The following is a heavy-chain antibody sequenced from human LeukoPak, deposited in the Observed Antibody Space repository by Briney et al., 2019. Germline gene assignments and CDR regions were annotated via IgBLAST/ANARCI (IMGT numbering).Heavy chain of an antibody. V-gene: IGHV4-59*01. CDR1: GGSISSYY. D-gene: IGHD6-19*01. J-gene: IGHJ6*03. CDR3: AREVSVAGYYYYYYMDV. Sequence: PSETLSLTCTVSGGSISSYYWSWIRQPPGKGLEWIGYIYYSGSTNYNPSLKSRVTISVDTSKNQFSLKLSSVTAADTAVYYCAREVSVAGYYYYYYMDVWGKGTTVTVSS. CDR2: IYYSGST.